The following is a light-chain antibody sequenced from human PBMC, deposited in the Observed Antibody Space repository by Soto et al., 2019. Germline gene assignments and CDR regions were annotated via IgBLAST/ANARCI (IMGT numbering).Light chain of an antibody. J-gene: IGKJ3*01. Sequence: EIVLTQSPGTLSLSPGERATLSCRASQSVSSGFLAWYQQKPGQTPRLLIYGASTRATGITDRFSGSGSGTDFTLTISRLEPEDFAVYYCQQYGSSPFTFGPGTKVDIK. V-gene: IGKV3-20*01. CDR3: QQYGSSPFT. CDR1: QSVSSGF. CDR2: GAS.